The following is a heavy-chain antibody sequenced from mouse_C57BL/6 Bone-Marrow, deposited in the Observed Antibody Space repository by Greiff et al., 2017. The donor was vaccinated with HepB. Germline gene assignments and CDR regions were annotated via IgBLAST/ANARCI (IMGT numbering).Heavy chain of an antibody. Sequence: EVKLQESGGGLVKPGGSLKLSCAASGFTFSSYAMSWVRQTPEKRLEWVATISDGGSYTYYPDNVKGRFTISRDNAKNNLYLQMSHLKSEDTAMYYCAREGFYGNYYYFDYWGQGTTLTVSS. J-gene: IGHJ2*01. V-gene: IGHV5-4*01. CDR3: AREGFYGNYYYFDY. CDR2: ISDGGSYT. D-gene: IGHD2-1*01. CDR1: GFTFSSYA.